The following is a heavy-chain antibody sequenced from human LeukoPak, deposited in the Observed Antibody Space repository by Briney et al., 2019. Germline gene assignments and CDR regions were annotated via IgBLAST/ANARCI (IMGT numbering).Heavy chain of an antibody. CDR2: IYTSGST. J-gene: IGHJ5*02. Sequence: PSETLSLTRTVSGGSISSYYWSWIRQPAGKGLEWIGRIYTSGSTNYNPSLKSRVTMSVDTSKNQFSLKLSSVTAADTAVYYCAREGSRYFDWLLPYNWFDPWGQGTLVTVSS. CDR3: AREGSRYFDWLLPYNWFDP. CDR1: GGSISSYY. V-gene: IGHV4-4*07. D-gene: IGHD3-9*01.